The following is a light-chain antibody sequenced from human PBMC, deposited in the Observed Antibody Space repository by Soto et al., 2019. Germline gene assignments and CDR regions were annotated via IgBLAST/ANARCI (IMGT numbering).Light chain of an antibody. CDR3: QQSLNPKT. CDR1: QSVSNNY. V-gene: IGKV3-20*01. J-gene: IGKJ1*01. CDR2: GAS. Sequence: EIVLTQSPGTLSLSPGERATLCCRASQSVSNNYLAWYQQKPGQAPRLLIYGASNRATGIPDRFSGSGSGTDFTLTISRLEPEDFAVYYCQQSLNPKTFGQGTKVDIK.